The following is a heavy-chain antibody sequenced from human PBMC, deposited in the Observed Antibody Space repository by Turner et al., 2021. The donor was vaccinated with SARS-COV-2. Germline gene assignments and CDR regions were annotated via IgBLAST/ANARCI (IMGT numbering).Heavy chain of an antibody. CDR1: GGSISSSSYY. J-gene: IGHJ3*02. V-gene: IGHV4-39*01. CDR3: ARPIQLQYTDAFDI. D-gene: IGHD4-4*01. CDR2: IYYSGST. Sequence: QLQLQESGPGLVKPSETLSLTCTVCGGSISSSSYYGGWIRQPPGKGREWIGSIYYSGSTYYNPSLKSRVTISVDTSKNQFSLKLSSVTAADTAVYYCARPIQLQYTDAFDIWGQGTMVTVSS.